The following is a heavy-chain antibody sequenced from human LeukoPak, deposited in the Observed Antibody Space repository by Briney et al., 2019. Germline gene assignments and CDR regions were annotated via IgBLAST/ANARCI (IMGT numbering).Heavy chain of an antibody. V-gene: IGHV3-23*01. D-gene: IGHD2-2*01. Sequence: PGGSLRLSCAASGFTFSSYAMSWVRQGPGKGLERVSAISGSGGSTYYADSVKGRFTISRDNSKNTLYLQMNSLRAEDTAVYYCAKGVRVCSSTSCLPLKYYYYGMDVWGQGTTVTVSS. CDR3: AKGVRVCSSTSCLPLKYYYYGMDV. J-gene: IGHJ6*02. CDR1: GFTFSSYA. CDR2: ISGSGGST.